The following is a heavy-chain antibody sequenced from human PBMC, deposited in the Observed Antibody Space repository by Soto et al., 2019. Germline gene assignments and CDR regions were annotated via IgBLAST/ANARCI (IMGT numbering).Heavy chain of an antibody. D-gene: IGHD5-18*01. CDR2: ISYSGST. CDR3: VRGHRAMHYYYFYGMDV. V-gene: IGHV4-59*01. CDR1: GGSISSSF. Sequence: SETLSLTCSVSGGSISSSFWSWIRQPPGKELEWIGYISYSGSTTYNPSLKSRITLSVDTSKNQFSLSVASVTAADTAVYYCVRGHRAMHYYYFYGMDVCCQGTTVTVS. J-gene: IGHJ6*02.